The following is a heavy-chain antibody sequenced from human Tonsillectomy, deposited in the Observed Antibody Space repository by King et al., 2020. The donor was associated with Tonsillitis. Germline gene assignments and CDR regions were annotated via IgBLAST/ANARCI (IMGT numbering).Heavy chain of an antibody. CDR3: ASSYYDFWSGSSTPFRKSYYYYGIDV. D-gene: IGHD3-3*01. V-gene: IGHV1-18*01. CDR2: ISNYNGNT. J-gene: IGHJ6*02. Sequence: QLVQSGAEVKKPGASVKVSCKASGYTFTSYGISWVRQAPGQGLEWMGWISNYNGNTNYAQKLQGRVTMTTDTSTSTAYMELRSLRSDDTAVYYCASSYYDFWSGSSTPFRKSYYYYGIDVWGQGTTVTVSS. CDR1: GYTFTSYG.